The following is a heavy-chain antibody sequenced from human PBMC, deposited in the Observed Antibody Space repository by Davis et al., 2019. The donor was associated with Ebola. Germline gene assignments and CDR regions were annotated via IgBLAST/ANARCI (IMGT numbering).Heavy chain of an antibody. J-gene: IGHJ4*02. V-gene: IGHV5-51*01. CDR1: GYSFSSYW. D-gene: IGHD5-18*01. CDR2: IYPGDSDA. Sequence: GESLKISCKGSGYSFSSYWIGWVRQMPGKGLEWMGLIYPGDSDARYSPSFQGQVTISADKSTGSAYLQWSSLKASDSAMYYCARVDTSWDNFDSWGQGTLVTVSS. CDR3: ARVDTSWDNFDS.